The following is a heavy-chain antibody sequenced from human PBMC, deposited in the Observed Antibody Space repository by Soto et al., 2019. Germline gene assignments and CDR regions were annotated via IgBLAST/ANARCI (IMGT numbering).Heavy chain of an antibody. D-gene: IGHD3-22*01. V-gene: IGHV4-59*08. CDR1: GGSISSYY. CDR3: ACSYYYDSSGFHY. Sequence: PSETLSLTCTVSGGSISSYYWSWIRQPPGKGLEWIGYIYYSGSTNYNPSLKSRVTISVDTSKNQFSLKLSSVTAADTAVYYCACSYYYDSSGFHYWGQGTLVTVSS. J-gene: IGHJ4*02. CDR2: IYYSGST.